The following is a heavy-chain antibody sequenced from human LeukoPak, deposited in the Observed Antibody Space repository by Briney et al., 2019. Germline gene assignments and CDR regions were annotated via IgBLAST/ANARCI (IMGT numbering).Heavy chain of an antibody. V-gene: IGHV3-7*05. Sequence: GGSLRLSCAASGFTFSNAWMSWVRQAPGKGLEWVANIRQDGSEKYSVDSVRGRFTTSRDNTKNSLYLQMNSLRADDTAVYYCAAFYYSAFFDYWGQGTLVTVSS. CDR2: IRQDGSEK. D-gene: IGHD4/OR15-4a*01. CDR1: GFTFSNAW. J-gene: IGHJ4*02. CDR3: AAFYYSAFFDY.